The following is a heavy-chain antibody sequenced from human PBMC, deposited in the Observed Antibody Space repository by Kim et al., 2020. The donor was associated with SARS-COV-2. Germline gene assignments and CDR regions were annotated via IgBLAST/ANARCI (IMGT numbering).Heavy chain of an antibody. CDR2: ISSSSSYT. D-gene: IGHD3-16*01. V-gene: IGHV3-11*06. CDR3: AREGSDYVWGSPEYYYGMDV. CDR1: GFTFSDYY. J-gene: IGHJ6*02. Sequence: GGSLRLSCAASGFTFSDYYMSWIRQAPGKGLEWVSYISSSSSYTNYADSVKGRFTISRDNAKNSLYLQMNSLRAEDTAVYYCAREGSDYVWGSPEYYYGMDVWGQGTTVTVSS.